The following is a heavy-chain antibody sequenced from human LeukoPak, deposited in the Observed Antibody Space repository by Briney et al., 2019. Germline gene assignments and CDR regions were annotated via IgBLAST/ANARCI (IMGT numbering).Heavy chain of an antibody. J-gene: IGHJ3*02. CDR1: GYTFXSYD. V-gene: IGHV1-8*01. Sequence: ASVKVSCKAXGYTFXSYDINWVRQAPGQGLEWMGWMNANSGNTVYAQKFQGRVTMTRNTSISTAYMEVRSLRSEDTAVYYCARGGYGGNSDAFDIWGQGTMVTVSS. D-gene: IGHD4-23*01. CDR2: MNANSGNT. CDR3: ARGGYGGNSDAFDI.